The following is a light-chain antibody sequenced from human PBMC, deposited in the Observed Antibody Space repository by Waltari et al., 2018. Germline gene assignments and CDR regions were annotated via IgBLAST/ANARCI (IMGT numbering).Light chain of an antibody. Sequence: EIVLTQSPGTLSLSPGERATLSCRASQSISSIYLSWYQQKPGQAPRLLVYGASSRPTGIPDRFRGSGSGTAFTLTISRLEPEDFAVYYCQQYGSSPPEITFGPGTKVDIK. CDR3: QQYGSSPPEIT. J-gene: IGKJ3*01. V-gene: IGKV3-20*01. CDR2: GAS. CDR1: QSISSIY.